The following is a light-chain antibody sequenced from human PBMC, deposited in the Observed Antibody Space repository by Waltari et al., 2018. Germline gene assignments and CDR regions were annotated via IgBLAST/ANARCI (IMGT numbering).Light chain of an antibody. J-gene: IGLJ3*02. V-gene: IGLV2-11*01. CDR2: EVT. CDR1: SSDVGGYNY. Sequence: QSALTQPRSVSGSPGQSVTISCTGTSSDVGGYNYVSWYQTHPGKAPKHIIYEVTKRPAGVPDRFSASKSDNTASLTISGLQAEDEADYYCCSYAGSITFWVFGGGTKLTVL. CDR3: CSYAGSITFWV.